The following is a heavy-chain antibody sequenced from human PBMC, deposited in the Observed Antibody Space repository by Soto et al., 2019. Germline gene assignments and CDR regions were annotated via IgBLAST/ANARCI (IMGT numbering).Heavy chain of an antibody. D-gene: IGHD7-27*01. CDR3: TRANWYSEY. J-gene: IGHJ4*02. CDR2: VYYNGIT. V-gene: IGHV4-59*11. Sequence: QVQLQESGPGLVKPSETLSLTCTVSSGSINNHYWSWIRQPPGKGLEWLGYVYYNGITNYNPSLESRVTMSVDTSKNQVSLNLTSLTAADTAIYFCTRANWYSEYWGQGTLVTVSS. CDR1: SGSINNHY.